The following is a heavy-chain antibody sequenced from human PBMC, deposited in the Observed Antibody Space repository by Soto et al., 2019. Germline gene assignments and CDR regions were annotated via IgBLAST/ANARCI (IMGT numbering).Heavy chain of an antibody. Sequence: SETLSLTCAVSSGSISSSNGWSWVRQPPGKGLEWIGEIYYSENTYYNPSLKSRVTISVDTSKNQFSLRLTSVTAADTAVYYCATHPPYGPLDHWGQGTLVTVSS. CDR2: IYYSENT. CDR1: SGSISSSNG. J-gene: IGHJ4*02. V-gene: IGHV4-4*02. D-gene: IGHD4-17*01. CDR3: ATHPPYGPLDH.